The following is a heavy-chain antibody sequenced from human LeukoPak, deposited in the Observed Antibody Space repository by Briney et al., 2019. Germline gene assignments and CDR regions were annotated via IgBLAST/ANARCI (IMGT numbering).Heavy chain of an antibody. Sequence: ASVKVSCKASGYRFTSYSIHWVRQAPGQRLEWMGSVDAGSDNRKYSQKFQGRVTMTRDTSTSTVYMDLSSLRSDDTAVYYCARAQSVDTAMVYQNYWGQGTLVTVSS. V-gene: IGHV1-3*01. J-gene: IGHJ4*02. CDR1: GYRFTSYS. CDR2: VDAGSDNR. D-gene: IGHD5-18*01. CDR3: ARAQSVDTAMVYQNY.